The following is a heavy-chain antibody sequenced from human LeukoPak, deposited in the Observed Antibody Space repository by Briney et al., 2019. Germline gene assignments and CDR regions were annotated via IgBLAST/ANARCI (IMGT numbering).Heavy chain of an antibody. D-gene: IGHD3-22*01. CDR1: AFTFNTFDNFA. CDR2: ISESCAST. Sequence: GGSLRLSCSVSAFTFNTFDNFAMNWVRQAPGKGLEWVAAISESCASTYYAASVKGRFTISRDNSKNTLYLQMNSLRAEDTAVYYCAKDGGNYYDTEGDYLIRSYMDVWGKGTTLTVSS. CDR3: AKDGGNYYDTEGDYLIRSYMDV. J-gene: IGHJ6*03. V-gene: IGHV3-23*01.